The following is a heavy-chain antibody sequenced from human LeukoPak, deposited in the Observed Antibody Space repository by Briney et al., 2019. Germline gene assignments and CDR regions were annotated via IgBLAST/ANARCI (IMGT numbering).Heavy chain of an antibody. CDR1: GFTFSSYW. D-gene: IGHD2-15*01. V-gene: IGHV3-74*01. CDR3: ARATVGYCSGGSCYRVDYYYYMDV. J-gene: IGHJ6*03. Sequence: GGSQRLSCAASGFTFSSYWMHWVRQTPGKGLVWVSRINSDGSTTSYADSVKGRFTISRDNAKNTLYLQMNSLRAEDTAVYYCARATVGYCSGGSCYRVDYYYYMDVWGKGTTVTISS. CDR2: INSDGSTT.